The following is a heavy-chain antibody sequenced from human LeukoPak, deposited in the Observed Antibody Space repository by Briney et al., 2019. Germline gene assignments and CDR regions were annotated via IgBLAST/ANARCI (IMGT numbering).Heavy chain of an antibody. CDR2: IYYSGST. D-gene: IGHD4-17*01. CDR3: ARVKDIQHVGDYVRMCWFDP. Sequence: PSETLSLTCTVSGGSISSSSYYWGWIRQPPGKGLEWIGSIYYSGSTYYNPSLKSRVTISVDTSKNQFSLKLSSVTAADTAVYYCARVKDIQHVGDYVRMCWFDPWGQGTLVTVSS. CDR1: GGSISSSSYY. V-gene: IGHV4-39*01. J-gene: IGHJ5*02.